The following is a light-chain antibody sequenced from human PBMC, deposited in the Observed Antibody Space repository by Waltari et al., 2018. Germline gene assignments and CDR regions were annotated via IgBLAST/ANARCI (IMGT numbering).Light chain of an antibody. CDR1: QNISRW. CDR3: HQYNSFWGT. J-gene: IGKJ2*01. V-gene: IGKV1-5*03. CDR2: KAS. Sequence: DIQMTQSPYTLSASVGDRITITCRASQNISRWLAWYQQTPGKAPRLLIYKASNLHSGVPSRFSGSGSETEFTLTISSLQPNDFATYYCHQYNSFWGTFGQGTKLDI.